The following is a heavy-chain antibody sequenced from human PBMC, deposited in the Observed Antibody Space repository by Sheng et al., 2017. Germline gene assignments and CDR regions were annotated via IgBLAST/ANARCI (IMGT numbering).Heavy chain of an antibody. CDR3: AKDKYLSGNYWTDLEY. CDR2: ISSDGTNK. V-gene: IGHV3-30*04. D-gene: IGHD3-10*01. CDR1: GFTFSSYA. Sequence: QVQLVESGGGVVQPGRSLRLSCVASGFTFSSYAMHWVRQTPGKGLEWVALISSDGTNKYYADSVKGRFTISRDNSKNTLYLQMNSLRPEDTAIYYCAKDKYLSGNYWTDLEYWGQGTLVTVSS. J-gene: IGHJ4*02.